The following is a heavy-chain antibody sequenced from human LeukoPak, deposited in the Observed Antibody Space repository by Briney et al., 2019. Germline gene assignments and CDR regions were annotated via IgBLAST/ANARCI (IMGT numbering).Heavy chain of an antibody. V-gene: IGHV4-61*05. J-gene: IGHJ5*02. D-gene: IGHD6-13*01. CDR2: IYYSGST. CDR3: ARADSVAAAGFPNWFDP. Sequence: SETLSLTCSVSGGSISESIYYWAWIRQPPGKGLEWIGYIYYSGSTNYNPSLKSRVTISVDTSKNQFSLKLSSVTAADTAVYYCARADSVAAAGFPNWFDPWGQGTLVTVSS. CDR1: GGSISESIYY.